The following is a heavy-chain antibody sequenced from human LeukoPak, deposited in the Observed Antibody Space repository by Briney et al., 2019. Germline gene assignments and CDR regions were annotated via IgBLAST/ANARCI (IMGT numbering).Heavy chain of an antibody. Sequence: PSGTLSLTCAVSGGSISSSNWWSWVRQPPGKGLEWIGGIYHSGSTNYNPSLKSRVTISVDMSKNQFSLKMNSVTAADTAVYYCARGSAVVDTYVMDVWGQGTTVTVSS. D-gene: IGHD6-19*01. J-gene: IGHJ6*02. V-gene: IGHV4-4*02. CDR1: GGSISSSNW. CDR2: IYHSGST. CDR3: ARGSAVVDTYVMDV.